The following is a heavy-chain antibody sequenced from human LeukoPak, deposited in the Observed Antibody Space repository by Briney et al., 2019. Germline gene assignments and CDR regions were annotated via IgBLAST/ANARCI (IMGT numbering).Heavy chain of an antibody. D-gene: IGHD1-1*01. CDR3: TTVTIKVY. J-gene: IGHJ4*02. Sequence: NAGGSLRLSCAASGFTFRNAWMSWVRQAAGKGLEWVGLIKSKTDGGTTDYAAPVKGRFTISRDDSKNTLYLQMNSLKTEDTAVYYCTTVTIKVYWGQGTLVTVSS. CDR2: IKSKTDGGTT. CDR1: GFTFRNAW. V-gene: IGHV3-15*01.